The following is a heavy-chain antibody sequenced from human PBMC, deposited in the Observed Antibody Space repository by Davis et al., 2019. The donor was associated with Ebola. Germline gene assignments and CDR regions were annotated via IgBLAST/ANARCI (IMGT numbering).Heavy chain of an antibody. V-gene: IGHV3-7*03. CDR2: IKQDGSEK. J-gene: IGHJ4*02. CDR3: ARAYSSGWAQGDYFDY. D-gene: IGHD6-19*01. Sequence: GESLKISCAASGFTFSSYWMSWVRQAPGKGLEWVANIKQDGSEKYYVDSVKGRFTISRDNAKNSLYLQMNSLRAEDTAVYYCARAYSSGWAQGDYFDYWGQGTLVTVSS. CDR1: GFTFSSYW.